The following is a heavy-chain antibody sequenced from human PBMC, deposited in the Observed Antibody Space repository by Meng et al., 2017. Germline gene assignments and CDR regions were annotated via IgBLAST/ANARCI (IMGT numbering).Heavy chain of an antibody. CDR1: GGSFSGYY. D-gene: IGHD6-13*01. CDR2: INHSGST. V-gene: IGHV4-34*01. Sequence: ESLKISCAVYGGSFSGYYWSWIRQPPGKGLEWIGEINHSGSTNYNPSLKSRVTISVDTSKNQFSLKLSSVTAADTAVYYCARGVGIAAAGTVFDYWGQGTLVTVSS. CDR3: ARGVGIAAAGTVFDY. J-gene: IGHJ4*02.